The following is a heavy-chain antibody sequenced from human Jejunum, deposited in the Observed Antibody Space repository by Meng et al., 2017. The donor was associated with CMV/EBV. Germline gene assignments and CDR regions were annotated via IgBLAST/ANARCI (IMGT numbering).Heavy chain of an antibody. CDR3: ARVPAELGSSSSWYYFDY. Sequence: SGSYYWSWIRQSPGKGLEWIGYVYYSGDANYNPSLRSRVTLSVDTSKNQFSLKLSSVTAADTAVYYCARVPAELGSSSSWYYFDYWGQGTLVTVSS. J-gene: IGHJ4*02. CDR2: VYYSGDA. D-gene: IGHD6-13*01. CDR1: SGSYY. V-gene: IGHV4-61*01.